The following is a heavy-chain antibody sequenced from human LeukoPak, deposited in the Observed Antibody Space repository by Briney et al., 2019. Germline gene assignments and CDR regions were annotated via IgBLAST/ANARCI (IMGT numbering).Heavy chain of an antibody. Sequence: ASVKVSCTASGDTFTGYYMHWVRQAPGQGLEWMGCINPNSGGTNYAQKFQGRVTMTRDTSISTAYMELSRLRSDDTAVYYCARSMVRGVIILDYWGQGTLVTVSS. CDR3: ARSMVRGVIILDY. V-gene: IGHV1-2*02. CDR1: GDTFTGYY. CDR2: INPNSGGT. D-gene: IGHD3-10*01. J-gene: IGHJ4*02.